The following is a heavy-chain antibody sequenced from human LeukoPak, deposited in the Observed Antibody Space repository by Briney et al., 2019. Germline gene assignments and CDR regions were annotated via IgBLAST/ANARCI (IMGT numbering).Heavy chain of an antibody. D-gene: IGHD3-22*01. J-gene: IGHJ4*02. V-gene: IGHV3-7*01. CDR2: VKPDGSEK. CDR1: GFTFSSYW. Sequence: GGSLRLSCAASGFTFSSYWMSWVRQAPGKGLEWVAHVKPDGSEKSYVDSVKGRFTISRDNAQNSLYLQMNSLRAEDTAVYYCARDRGYYVFDYWGQGTLVTVSS. CDR3: ARDRGYYVFDY.